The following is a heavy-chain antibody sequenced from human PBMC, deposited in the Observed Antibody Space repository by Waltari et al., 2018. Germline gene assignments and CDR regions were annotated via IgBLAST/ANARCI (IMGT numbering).Heavy chain of an antibody. CDR1: GFTFSKSW. J-gene: IGHJ6*02. D-gene: IGHD6-13*01. Sequence: LVQSGGGLVQPGDSLSLSCAASGFTFSKSWMHWVRQAPGEGLVWVSRINGDGSSTSHADSVKGRFTTSRDNAKNTLYLQMKSLRVKDTGVYYCARVAPKTYRSPVPGRDYYYGMDVWGQGTAVIVSS. CDR2: INGDGSST. CDR3: ARVAPKTYRSPVPGRDYYYGMDV. V-gene: IGHV3-74*01.